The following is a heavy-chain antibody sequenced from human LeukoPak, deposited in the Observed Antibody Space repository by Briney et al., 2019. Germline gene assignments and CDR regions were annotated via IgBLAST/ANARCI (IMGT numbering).Heavy chain of an antibody. J-gene: IGHJ5*02. Sequence: PSETLSLTCAVYGGSFSGYYWSWIRQPPGKGLEWIGEINHSGSTNYNPSLKSRVTISVDTSKNQFSLKLSSVTAADTAVYYCARRGVPAAIGNWFDPWGQGTLVTVSS. CDR3: ARRGVPAAIGNWFDP. D-gene: IGHD2-2*01. CDR1: GGSFSGYY. CDR2: INHSGST. V-gene: IGHV4-34*01.